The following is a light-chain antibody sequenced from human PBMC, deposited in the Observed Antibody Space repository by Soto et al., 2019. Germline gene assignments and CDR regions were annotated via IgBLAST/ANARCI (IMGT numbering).Light chain of an antibody. J-gene: IGLJ2*01. V-gene: IGLV2-14*01. CDR1: SSDVGGYNY. CDR2: DVT. CDR3: TSYTSSSTLV. Sequence: QSALTQPASVSGSPGQSITISCTGTSSDVGGYNYVSWYQQHPGKAPKLMIYDVTYRPSGVSNRFSGSKSGNTASLTISGLQAEDEADYHCTSYTSSSTLVFGGGTKVTVL.